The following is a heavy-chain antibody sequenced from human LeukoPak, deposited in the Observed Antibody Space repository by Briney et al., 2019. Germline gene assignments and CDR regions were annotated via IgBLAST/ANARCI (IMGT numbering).Heavy chain of an antibody. J-gene: IGHJ4*02. D-gene: IGHD1-26*01. CDR3: ARGNREWELLFLFDY. CDR2: MYHSGST. V-gene: IGHV4-38-2*02. Sequence: SETLSLTCTVSGYSISSGHYWGWIRQPPGKGLEWIGSMYHSGSTYYNPSLKSRVTISVDTSKNQFSLNLRSVTAADTAVYYCARGNREWELLFLFDYWGQGTLVTVSS. CDR1: GYSISSGHY.